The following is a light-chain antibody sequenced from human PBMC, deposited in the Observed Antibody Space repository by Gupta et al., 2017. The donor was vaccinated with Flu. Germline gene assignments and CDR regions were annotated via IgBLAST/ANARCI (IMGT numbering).Light chain of an antibody. Sequence: SSNFGADYDVHWYQQVPGAAPKLLIYSNSRRPSGVPDRYSCSKSGTSASLAITGLQPDDVGNYYCQSCDNSLSAWVFSGWTKLTVL. CDR3: QSCDNSLSAWV. J-gene: IGLJ3*02. CDR2: SNS. V-gene: IGLV1-40*01. CDR1: SSNFGADYD.